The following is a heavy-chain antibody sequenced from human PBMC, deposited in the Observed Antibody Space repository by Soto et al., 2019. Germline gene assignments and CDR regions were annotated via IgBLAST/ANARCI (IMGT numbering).Heavy chain of an antibody. V-gene: IGHV3-30-3*01. Sequence: QVQLVESGGGVVQPGRSLRLSCAASGFTFSSYAMHWVRQAPGKGLEWVAVISYDGSNKYYADSVKGRFTISRDNSKNKLYLQMNSLRDDDTAVDYCARGGISGWYCPENWGQGTLVTVSS. CDR1: GFTFSSYA. CDR2: ISYDGSNK. D-gene: IGHD6-19*01. J-gene: IGHJ4*02. CDR3: ARGGISGWYCPEN.